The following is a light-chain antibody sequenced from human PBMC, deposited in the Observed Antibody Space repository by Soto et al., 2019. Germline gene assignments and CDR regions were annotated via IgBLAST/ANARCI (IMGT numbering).Light chain of an antibody. V-gene: IGLV1-51*01. J-gene: IGLJ3*02. CDR1: SSNIGNNY. CDR2: DNN. Sequence: QSVLTQPPSVSAAPGQKVTISCSGSSSNIGNNYVSWYQQLPGTAPKLLIYDNNKRPSGIPDRFSDSKSGTSATLGITGLQTGDEADYYCGTWDSSLSVWVFGGGTKVTVL. CDR3: GTWDSSLSVWV.